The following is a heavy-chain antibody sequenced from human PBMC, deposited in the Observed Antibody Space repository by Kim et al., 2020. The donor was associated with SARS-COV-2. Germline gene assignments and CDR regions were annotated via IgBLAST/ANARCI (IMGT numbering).Heavy chain of an antibody. D-gene: IGHD5-18*01. CDR1: GYTFTSYG. CDR2: ISAYNGNT. Sequence: ASVKVSCKASGYTFTSYGISWVRQAPGQGLEWMGWISAYNGNTNYAQKLQGRVTMTTDTSTSTAYMELRSLRSDDTAVYYCARDRYSYGYGYYYYGMDVWGKGTTVTVSS. J-gene: IGHJ6*04. V-gene: IGHV1-18*01. CDR3: ARDRYSYGYGYYYYGMDV.